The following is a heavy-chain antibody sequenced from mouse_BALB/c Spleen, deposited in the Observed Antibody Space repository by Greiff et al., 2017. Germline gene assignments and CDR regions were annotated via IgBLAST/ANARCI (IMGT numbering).Heavy chain of an antibody. CDR1: GFTFSSFG. J-gene: IGHJ3*01. CDR3: ARPPFAY. Sequence: EVMLVESGGGLVQPGGSRKLSCAASGFTFSSFGMHWVRQAPEKGLEWVAYISSGSSTIYYADKVKGRFTISRDNPKNTLFLQMTSLRSEDTAMYYCARPPFAYWGQGTLVTVSA. V-gene: IGHV5-17*02. CDR2: ISSGSSTI.